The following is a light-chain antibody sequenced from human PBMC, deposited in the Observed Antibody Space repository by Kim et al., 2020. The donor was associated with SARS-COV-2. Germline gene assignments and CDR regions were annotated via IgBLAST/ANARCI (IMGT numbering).Light chain of an antibody. J-gene: IGKJ3*01. CDR1: QGISSY. V-gene: IGKV1-9*01. CDR2: DAT. Sequence: ASVGDRVTITCRASQGISSYLSWYQQIPGKAPNLLIYDATTLQSGVPSRFSGGGSGTDFTLTISSLQPEDFATYYCQQLNSFPPVFGPGTKVDIK. CDR3: QQLNSFPPV.